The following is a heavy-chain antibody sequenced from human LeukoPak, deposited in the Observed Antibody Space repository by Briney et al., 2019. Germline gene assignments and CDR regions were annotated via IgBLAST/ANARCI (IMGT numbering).Heavy chain of an antibody. CDR1: GGPLSGYY. D-gene: IGHD2-2*01. V-gene: IGHV4-34*01. CDR3: ARVLGCSTTSCYAAYIDS. Sequence: SETLSLTCGVYGGPLSGYYWSWIRQPPGKGLEWIGEINHSGSTNYNPSLKSRVTISLDTSKNQFSLKLSSVTAADTAVYYCARVLGCSTTSCYAAYIDSWGQGTLVTVSS. J-gene: IGHJ4*02. CDR2: INHSGST.